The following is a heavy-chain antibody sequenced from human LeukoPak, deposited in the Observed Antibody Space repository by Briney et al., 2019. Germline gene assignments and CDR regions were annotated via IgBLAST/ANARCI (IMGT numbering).Heavy chain of an antibody. D-gene: IGHD2-15*01. J-gene: IGHJ4*02. CDR2: INPNSGGT. Sequence: VASVNVSCKASGYTFTGYYMHWVRQAPGQRLEWMGWINPNSGGTNYAQKFQGWVTMTRDTSISTAYMELSRLRSDDTAVYYCARDLEGYCSGGSCYNLVGFDYWGQGTLVTVSS. V-gene: IGHV1-2*04. CDR1: GYTFTGYY. CDR3: ARDLEGYCSGGSCYNLVGFDY.